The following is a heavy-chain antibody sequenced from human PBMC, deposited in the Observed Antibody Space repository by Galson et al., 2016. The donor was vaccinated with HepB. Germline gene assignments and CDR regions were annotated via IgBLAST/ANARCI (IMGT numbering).Heavy chain of an antibody. J-gene: IGHJ5*02. CDR3: AKDRVYAAVNWFDP. CDR1: GFIVSSNY. CDR2: ISGSGDNT. V-gene: IGHV3-23*01. D-gene: IGHD5/OR15-5a*01. Sequence: SLRLSCAASGFIVSSNYMSWVRQAPGKGLEWVSAISGSGDNTYYADSVKGRFTISRDNSKNTLYLQMNSLRAEDTAVYYCAKDRVYAAVNWFDPWGQGTLVTVSS.